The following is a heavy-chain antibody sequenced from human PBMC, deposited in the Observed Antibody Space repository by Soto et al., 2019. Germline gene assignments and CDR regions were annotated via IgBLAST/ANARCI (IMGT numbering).Heavy chain of an antibody. CDR1: GFTFSSYA. CDR2: ISGSGGST. D-gene: IGHD6-19*01. J-gene: IGHJ4*02. V-gene: IGHV3-23*01. CDR3: AKDLWGIAVAGSTADY. Sequence: PGGSLRLSCAASGFTFSSYAMSWVRQAPGKGLEWVSAISGSGGSTYYADSVKGRFTISRDNSKNTLYLQMNSLRAEDTAVYYCAKDLWGIAVAGSTADYWGQGTLVTVSS.